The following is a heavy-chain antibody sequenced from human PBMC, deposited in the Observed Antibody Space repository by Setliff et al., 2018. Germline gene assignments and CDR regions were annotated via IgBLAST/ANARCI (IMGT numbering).Heavy chain of an antibody. V-gene: IGHV4-4*02. J-gene: IGHJ4*02. Sequence: LSLTCAVSGGSISSSNWWSWVRLPPGKGLEWIGEIYHSGSTNYNPSLKSRVTISVDTSKNQFSLKLSSVTAADTAVYYCARVSLKTYYDFWSGYYDRYFDYWGQGTLVTVST. CDR2: IYHSGST. CDR1: GGSISSSNW. CDR3: ARVSLKTYYDFWSGYYDRYFDY. D-gene: IGHD3-3*01.